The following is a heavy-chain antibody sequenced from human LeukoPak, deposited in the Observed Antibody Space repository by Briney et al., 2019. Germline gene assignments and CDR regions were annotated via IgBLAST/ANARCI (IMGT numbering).Heavy chain of an antibody. D-gene: IGHD3-22*01. Sequence: GRSLRLSCAVSGFTFSSYAMHWVRQAPGKGLEWVAVIFYDGSIQYYADSVKGRFTISRDNSKNTLYLQMNSLRAEDTAVYYCAKASAMIVVVSKHFDYWGQGTLVTVSS. J-gene: IGHJ4*02. CDR2: IFYDGSIQ. V-gene: IGHV3-30*04. CDR3: AKASAMIVVVSKHFDY. CDR1: GFTFSSYA.